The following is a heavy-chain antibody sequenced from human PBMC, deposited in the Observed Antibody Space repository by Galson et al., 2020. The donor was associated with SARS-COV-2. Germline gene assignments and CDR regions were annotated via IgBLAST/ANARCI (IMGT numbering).Heavy chain of an antibody. CDR2: IYGGGDNT. J-gene: IGHJ3*02. Sequence: GGSLRLSCAASGFTVTSNSMSWVRQVPGKGLEWVSLIYGGGDNTHYADSVQGRFSISRDSSKNTLNLQMNSLRADDTAVYYCARVLGDDYNRNRFDIWGQGTMVTVSS. V-gene: IGHV3-66*01. CDR1: GFTVTSNS. CDR3: ARVLGDDYNRNRFDI. D-gene: IGHD4-4*01.